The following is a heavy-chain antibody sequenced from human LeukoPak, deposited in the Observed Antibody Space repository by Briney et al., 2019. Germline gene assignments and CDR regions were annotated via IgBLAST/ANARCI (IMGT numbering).Heavy chain of an antibody. CDR2: IIPILGIA. D-gene: IGHD5-24*01. J-gene: IGHJ4*02. V-gene: IGHV1-69*02. Sequence: SVKVSCKASGGTFSSYTISWVRQAPGQGLEWMGRIIPILGIANYAQKFQGRVTITADKSTSAAYMELSSLRSEDTAVYYCARGVATSAFDYWGQGTLVTVSS. CDR1: GGTFSSYT. CDR3: ARGVATSAFDY.